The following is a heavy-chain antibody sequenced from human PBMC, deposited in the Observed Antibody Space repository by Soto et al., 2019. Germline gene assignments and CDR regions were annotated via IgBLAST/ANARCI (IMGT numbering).Heavy chain of an antibody. D-gene: IGHD3-16*02. V-gene: IGHV4-59*01. Sequence: ETLSLTCTVSGCSISSYYWSWIRQPPGKGLEWIGYIYYSGSTNYNPSLKSRVTISVDTSKNQFSLKLSSVTAADTAVYYCARVIPFYDYVWGSYQVDAFDIWGQGTMVTVSS. J-gene: IGHJ3*02. CDR2: IYYSGST. CDR3: ARVIPFYDYVWGSYQVDAFDI. CDR1: GCSISSYY.